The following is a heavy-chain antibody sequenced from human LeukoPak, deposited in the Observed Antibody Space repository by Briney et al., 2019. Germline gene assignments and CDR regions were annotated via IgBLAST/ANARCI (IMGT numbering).Heavy chain of an antibody. Sequence: GSLRLSCAASGFTVGNNHMNWVRQAPGKGLEWIGEINHSGSTNYNPSLKSRVTISVDTSKNQFSLKLSSVTAADTAVYYCARRGSRTKHCSSTSCYATPRTHFDYWGQGTLVTVSS. CDR3: ARRGSRTKHCSSTSCYATPRTHFDY. D-gene: IGHD2-2*01. CDR2: INHSGST. V-gene: IGHV4-34*01. J-gene: IGHJ4*02. CDR1: GFTVGNNH.